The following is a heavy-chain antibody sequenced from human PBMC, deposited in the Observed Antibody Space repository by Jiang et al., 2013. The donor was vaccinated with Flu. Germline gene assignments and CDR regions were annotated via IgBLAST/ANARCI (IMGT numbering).Heavy chain of an antibody. D-gene: IGHD2-2*01. J-gene: IGHJ6*02. CDR1: GGSISSGSYY. CDR3: ASEPIVVVPAAMSVDYGMDV. V-gene: IGHV4-61*02. CDR2: IYTSGST. Sequence: GSGLVKPSQTLSLTCTVSGGSISSGSYYWSWIRQPAGKGLEWIGRIYTSGSTNYNPSLKSRVTISVDTSKNQFSLKLSSVTAADTAVYYCASEPIVVVPAAMSVDYGMDVWGQGTTVTVSS.